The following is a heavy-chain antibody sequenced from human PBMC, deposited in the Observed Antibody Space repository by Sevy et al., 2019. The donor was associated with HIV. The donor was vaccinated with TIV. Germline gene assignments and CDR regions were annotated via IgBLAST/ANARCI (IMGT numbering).Heavy chain of an antibody. CDR2: IIPIFGTA. Sequence: ASVKVSCKASGGTFSSYAISWVRQAPGQGLEWMGGIIPIFGTANYAQKFQGRVTITADKSTSTAYMELSSLRSEDTAVYYCASPRVGGSSVPDAFDIWGQGTMVTVSS. J-gene: IGHJ3*02. CDR3: ASPRVGGSSVPDAFDI. D-gene: IGHD6-6*01. CDR1: GGTFSSYA. V-gene: IGHV1-69*06.